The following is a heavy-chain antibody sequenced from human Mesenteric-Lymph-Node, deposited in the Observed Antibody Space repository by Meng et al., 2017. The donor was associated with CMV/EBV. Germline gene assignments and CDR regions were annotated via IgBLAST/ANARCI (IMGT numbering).Heavy chain of an antibody. CDR3: ARSYSHYCSSGNCYPAPYNWFDP. J-gene: IGHJ5*02. CDR2: ISILGIA. D-gene: IGHD2-15*01. Sequence: RGGSRAPREGREGWVGIISILGIANYAQKLHGRVTMSVDTSESQVSLRLNTVTAADTAVYYCARSYSHYCSSGNCYPAPYNWFDPWGQGTLVTVSS. V-gene: IGHV4-39*01.